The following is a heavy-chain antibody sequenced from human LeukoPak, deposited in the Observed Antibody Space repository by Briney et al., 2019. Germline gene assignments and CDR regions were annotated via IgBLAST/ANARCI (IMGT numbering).Heavy chain of an antibody. CDR2: ISSGSEK. V-gene: IGHV3-30*04. Sequence: PGGSLRLSCEASGFTISIFPMHWARQTPGKGLEWVALISSGSEKYYADSVKGRFTISRDNSKNMLYLQMNSLRADDTAVYYCARDLELSAVYYFDSWGQGTLVIVSS. J-gene: IGHJ4*02. CDR3: ARDLELSAVYYFDS. D-gene: IGHD3-3*01. CDR1: GFTISIFP.